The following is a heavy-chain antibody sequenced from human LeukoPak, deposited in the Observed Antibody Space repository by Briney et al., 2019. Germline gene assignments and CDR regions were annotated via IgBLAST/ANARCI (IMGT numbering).Heavy chain of an antibody. Sequence: GGSLRLSCATSGFTFSNAWMNWVRQAPGKGLEWVAVISYDGSNKYYADSVKGRFTISRDSSKNTLYLQMNSLRAEDTAVYYCARVKRPRIAAAFDYWGQGTLVTVSS. V-gene: IGHV3-30*19. CDR1: GFTFSNAW. D-gene: IGHD6-13*01. J-gene: IGHJ4*02. CDR2: ISYDGSNK. CDR3: ARVKRPRIAAAFDY.